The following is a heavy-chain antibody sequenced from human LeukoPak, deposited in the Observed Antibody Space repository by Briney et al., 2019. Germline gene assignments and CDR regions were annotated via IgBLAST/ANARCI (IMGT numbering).Heavy chain of an antibody. CDR3: ARDTTYSSSWYDY. CDR2: ISSSSSYI. CDR1: GFTFSSYG. V-gene: IGHV3-21*01. D-gene: IGHD6-13*01. Sequence: GGSLRLSCAASGFTFSSYGMNWVRQAPGKGLEWVSSISSSSSYIYYADSAKGRFTISRDNAKNSLYLQMNSLRAEDTAVYYCARDTTYSSSWYDYWGQGTLVTVSS. J-gene: IGHJ4*02.